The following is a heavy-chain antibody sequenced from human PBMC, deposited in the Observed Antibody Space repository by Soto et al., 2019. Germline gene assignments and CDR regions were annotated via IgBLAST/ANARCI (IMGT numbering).Heavy chain of an antibody. J-gene: IGHJ4*02. CDR2: ISGSGGST. D-gene: IGHD6-13*01. CDR3: AKVGGRLYSAGKNFDY. CDR1: GFTFSSYA. Sequence: GGSLRLSCAASGFTFSSYAMSWVRQAPGKGLEWVSAISGSGGSTYYADSVKGRFTISRDNSKNTLYLQMKSLRAEDTAVYYCAKVGGRLYSAGKNFDYWGQGTLVTVSS. V-gene: IGHV3-23*01.